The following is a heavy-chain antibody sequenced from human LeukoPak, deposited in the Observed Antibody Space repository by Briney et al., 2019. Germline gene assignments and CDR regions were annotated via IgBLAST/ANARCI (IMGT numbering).Heavy chain of an antibody. CDR3: ARDAETAMVT. V-gene: IGHV4-61*01. J-gene: IGHJ4*02. Sequence: PSETLSLTCTVSGGSISSSSYYWGWICQPPGKGLEWIGYIYYSGSTNYNPSLKSRVTISVDTSKNQFSLKLSSVTAADTAVYYCARDAETAMVTWGQGTLVTVSS. D-gene: IGHD5-18*01. CDR1: GGSISSSSYY. CDR2: IYYSGST.